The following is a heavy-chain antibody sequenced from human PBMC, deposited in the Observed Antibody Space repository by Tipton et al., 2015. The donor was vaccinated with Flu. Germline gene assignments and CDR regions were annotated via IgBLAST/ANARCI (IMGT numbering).Heavy chain of an antibody. CDR1: GEALGSTYY. CDR3: ARGLYGSGSYQRRYFDS. Sequence: GEALGSTYYWAWIRQPPGKGLEWIANIHRGGSPYYNPSLRSRVTISVDTSKNQFYLRLTSVTAADTAVYYCARGLYGSGSYQRRYFDSWGQGTLVTVSS. J-gene: IGHJ4*02. V-gene: IGHV4-38-2*02. D-gene: IGHD3-10*01. CDR2: IHRGGSP.